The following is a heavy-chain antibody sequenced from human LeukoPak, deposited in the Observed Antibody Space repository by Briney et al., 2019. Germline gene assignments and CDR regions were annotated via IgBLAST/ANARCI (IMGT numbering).Heavy chain of an antibody. CDR3: AKGHYYGSGSLDY. Sequence: GGSLRLSCVASGFTFRNYAMSWVRQSPGKGLEWISAISNDGVYTFHADSVKGRFTISRDNSKNTLYVQMNSLRAEDTAVYYCAKGHYYGSGSLDYWGQGTLVTVSS. CDR2: ISNDGVYT. J-gene: IGHJ4*02. V-gene: IGHV3-23*01. CDR1: GFTFRNYA. D-gene: IGHD3-10*01.